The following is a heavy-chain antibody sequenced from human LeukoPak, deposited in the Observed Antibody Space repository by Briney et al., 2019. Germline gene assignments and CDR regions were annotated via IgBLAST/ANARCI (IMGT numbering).Heavy chain of an antibody. V-gene: IGHV3-23*01. CDR1: GFTFSSYA. D-gene: IGHD3-22*01. Sequence: GGSLRLSCAASGFTFSSYAMSWVRQAPGKGLEWVSAISGSGGSTYYADSVKGRFTISRDNSKNTLYLQMNSLSVEDTAVYYCARAPGYYDSSAYYYRHFDSWGQGTLVTVSS. J-gene: IGHJ4*02. CDR2: ISGSGGST. CDR3: ARAPGYYDSSAYYYRHFDS.